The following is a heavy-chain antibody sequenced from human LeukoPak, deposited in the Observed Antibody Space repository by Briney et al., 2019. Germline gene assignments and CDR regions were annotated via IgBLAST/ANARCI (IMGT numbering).Heavy chain of an antibody. D-gene: IGHD4-23*01. CDR2: TYYRSKWFK. CDR3: ARGNSQTKSFDY. V-gene: IGHV6-1*01. Sequence: SQTLSLTCAISGDSVSGNSVAWNWIRQSPSRGLEWLGRTYYRSKWFKEYAVSVESRLTINPDTSKNQFSLQLNSVTPEDTAVYCCARGNSQTKSFDYWGQGSLVTVSS. J-gene: IGHJ4*02. CDR1: GDSVSGNSVA.